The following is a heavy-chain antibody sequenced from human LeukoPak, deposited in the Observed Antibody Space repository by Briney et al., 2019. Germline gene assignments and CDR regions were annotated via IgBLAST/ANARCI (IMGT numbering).Heavy chain of an antibody. CDR1: GYTFTSYD. Sequence: ASVKVSCKASGYTFTSYDINWVRQATGQGLEWMGWMNPNSGNTGYAQKFQGRVTMTRNTSISTAYMELSSLRSEDTAVYYCARARRADGYYFDYWGQGTLVTASS. J-gene: IGHJ4*02. CDR3: ARARRADGYYFDY. CDR2: MNPNSGNT. V-gene: IGHV1-8*01.